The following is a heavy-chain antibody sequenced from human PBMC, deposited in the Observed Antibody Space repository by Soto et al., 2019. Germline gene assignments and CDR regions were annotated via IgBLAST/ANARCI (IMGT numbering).Heavy chain of an antibody. V-gene: IGHV3-21*01. J-gene: IGHJ6*03. CDR2: ISSSSGNI. D-gene: IGHD2-2*01. CDR3: AGARGYCSSTSPEADCYYYYYMDV. Sequence: EVQLVESGGGLVKPGGSLRLSCAASGFTFSSYSMNWVRQAPGKGLEWVSSISSSSGNIYYADSVKGRFTISRDNARNAVYLQMHRLRAEDAAVYYCAGARGYCSSTSPEADCYYYYYMDVWGKGATV. CDR1: GFTFSSYS.